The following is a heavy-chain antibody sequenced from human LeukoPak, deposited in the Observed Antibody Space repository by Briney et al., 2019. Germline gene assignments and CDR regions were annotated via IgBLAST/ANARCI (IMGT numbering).Heavy chain of an antibody. CDR3: ARQKAYDLLTAAGYYFDF. D-gene: IGHD3-9*01. J-gene: IGHJ4*02. Sequence: ASVKVSCKASGYTFTSYDINWVRQATGQGLEWMGWMNPNSGNTGYAQKFQDRVTITADESTSTVYMELSSLRSDDTAVYYCARQKAYDLLTAAGYYFDFWGQGTLVTVSS. CDR1: GYTFTSYD. CDR2: MNPNSGNT. V-gene: IGHV1-8*01.